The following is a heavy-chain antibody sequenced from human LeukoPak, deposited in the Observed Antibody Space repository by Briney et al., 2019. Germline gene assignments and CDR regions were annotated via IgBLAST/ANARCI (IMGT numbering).Heavy chain of an antibody. CDR3: ARDASYYYGSGSYLTD. CDR1: GFTFSSYA. V-gene: IGHV3-30-3*01. Sequence: GGSLRLSCAASGFTFSSYAMSWVRQAPGKGLEWVALISYDGSNKYYADSVKGRFTISRDNSKNTLYLQMNSLRAEDTAVYYCARDASYYYGSGSYLTDWGQGTLVTVSS. D-gene: IGHD3-10*01. J-gene: IGHJ4*02. CDR2: ISYDGSNK.